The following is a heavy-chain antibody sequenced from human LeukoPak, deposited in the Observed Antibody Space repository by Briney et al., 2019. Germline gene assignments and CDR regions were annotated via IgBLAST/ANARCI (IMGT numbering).Heavy chain of an antibody. CDR3: ARGGNSPGDY. D-gene: IGHD4-23*01. CDR2: INSAGSTT. V-gene: IGHV3-74*01. Sequence: GGSLRLSCAASGFTVSSNYMSWVRQAPGKGLVWVSRINSAGSTTTYADSVKGRFTISRDNAKNTLYLQMNSLRAEDTAVYYCARGGNSPGDYWGQGTLVTVSS. CDR1: GFTVSSNY. J-gene: IGHJ4*02.